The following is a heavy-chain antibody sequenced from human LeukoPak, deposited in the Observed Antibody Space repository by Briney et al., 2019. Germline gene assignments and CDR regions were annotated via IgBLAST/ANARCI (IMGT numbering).Heavy chain of an antibody. Sequence: PGGSLRLSCAASGFTFSSYAMSWVRQAPGKGLEWVSAISGSGGSTYYADSVKGRFTISRDNAKNSLYLQMNSLRAEDTAVYYCARDLVAWGYSSGWYELGAFDTWGQGTMVTVSS. CDR2: ISGSGGST. J-gene: IGHJ3*02. CDR1: GFTFSSYA. D-gene: IGHD6-19*01. V-gene: IGHV3-23*01. CDR3: ARDLVAWGYSSGWYELGAFDT.